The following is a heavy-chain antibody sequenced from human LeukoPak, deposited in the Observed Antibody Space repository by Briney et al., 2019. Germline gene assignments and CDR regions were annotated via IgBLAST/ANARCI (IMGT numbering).Heavy chain of an antibody. CDR2: ISACNGNT. J-gene: IGHJ4*02. D-gene: IGHD1-26*01. CDR1: GYTFTSYG. CDR3: VRKKWRGATDS. V-gene: IGHV1-18*01. Sequence: ASVKVSCKASGYTFTSYGISWVRQAPGQGLEWMGWISACNGNTNYAQKLQGRVTMTTDTSTSTAYVELRSLRSDDTAVCYCVRKKWRGATDSWGQGTLVTVSS.